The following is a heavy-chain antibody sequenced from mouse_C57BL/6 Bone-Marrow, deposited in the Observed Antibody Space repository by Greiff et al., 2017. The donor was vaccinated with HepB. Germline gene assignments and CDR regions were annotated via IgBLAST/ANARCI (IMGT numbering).Heavy chain of an antibody. J-gene: IGHJ2*01. CDR2: IYPRSGNT. Sequence: QVQLKQSGAELARPGASVKLSCKASGYTFTSYGISWVKQRTGQGLEWIGEIYPRSGNTYYNEKFKGKATLTADKSSSTAYMELRSLTSEDSAVYFCAREFYYGDYWGQGTTLTVSS. V-gene: IGHV1-81*01. D-gene: IGHD2-1*01. CDR1: GYTFTSYG. CDR3: AREFYYGDY.